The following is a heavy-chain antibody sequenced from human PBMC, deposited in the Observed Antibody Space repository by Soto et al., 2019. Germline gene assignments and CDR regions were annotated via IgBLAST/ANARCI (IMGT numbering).Heavy chain of an antibody. CDR3: ARAGGSFLFDY. V-gene: IGHV3-33*01. J-gene: IGHJ4*02. Sequence: QVQLVESGGGVVQPGRSLRLSCAASGFTFSSYGMHWVRQAPGKGLELVAGIWFDGSNKYYADSVKGRFTISRDNSKNTLYLQMNSLRDEGTAVYYCARAGGSFLFDYWGQGTLVTVSS. D-gene: IGHD2-15*01. CDR2: IWFDGSNK. CDR1: GFTFSSYG.